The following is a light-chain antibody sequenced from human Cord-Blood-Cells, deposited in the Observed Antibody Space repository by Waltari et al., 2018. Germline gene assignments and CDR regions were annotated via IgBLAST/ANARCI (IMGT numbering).Light chain of an antibody. CDR2: EGS. V-gene: IGLV2-23*01. Sequence: QSALPQHASVSGSPGQSDTISCPGTSSDVGSYNLVSWYQQHPRKTPKLMIYEGSKRPSGVSNRFSGSKSGNTASLTISGLQAEDEADYYCCSYAGSSTVVFGGGTKLTVL. J-gene: IGLJ2*01. CDR3: CSYAGSSTVV. CDR1: SSDVGSYNL.